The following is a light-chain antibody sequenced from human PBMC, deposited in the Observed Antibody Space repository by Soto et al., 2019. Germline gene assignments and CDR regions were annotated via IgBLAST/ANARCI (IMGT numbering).Light chain of an antibody. CDR2: DAS. CDR1: KSVSSY. V-gene: IGKV3-11*01. Sequence: EIVLTQSPGTLSLSPGERATLSCRASKSVSSYLAWYQQKPGQAPRPLIYDASHRATGIPARFSGSGSGTDFTLTISSLEPEDYAVYNCQQRSNLPPTFGQGTRLEIK. CDR3: QQRSNLPPT. J-gene: IGKJ5*01.